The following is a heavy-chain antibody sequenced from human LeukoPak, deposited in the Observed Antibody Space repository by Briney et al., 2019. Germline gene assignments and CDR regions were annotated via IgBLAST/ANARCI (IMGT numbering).Heavy chain of an antibody. Sequence: ASVKVSCKVSGYTLTELSMHWVRQAPGKGLEWMGGFDPEDGETIYAQKFQGRVTMTEDTSTDTAYMELSSLRSEDTAVYYCARFPFGSGDYPNWFDPWGQGTLVTVSS. J-gene: IGHJ5*02. CDR2: FDPEDGET. V-gene: IGHV1-24*01. D-gene: IGHD4-17*01. CDR1: GYTLTELS. CDR3: ARFPFGSGDYPNWFDP.